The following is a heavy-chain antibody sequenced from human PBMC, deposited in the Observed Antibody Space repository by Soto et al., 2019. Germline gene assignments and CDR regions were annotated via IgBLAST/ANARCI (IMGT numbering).Heavy chain of an antibody. Sequence: GGSLRLSCAASGFTFSDYYMSWIRQAPGKGLEWVSYISSSSSYTNYADSVKGRFTISRDNAKNSLYLQMNSLRAEDTAVYYCALVGATGRDDYGMDVWGQGTTVTVSS. CDR2: ISSSSSYT. CDR3: ALVGATGRDDYGMDV. CDR1: GFTFSDYY. V-gene: IGHV3-11*06. J-gene: IGHJ6*02. D-gene: IGHD1-26*01.